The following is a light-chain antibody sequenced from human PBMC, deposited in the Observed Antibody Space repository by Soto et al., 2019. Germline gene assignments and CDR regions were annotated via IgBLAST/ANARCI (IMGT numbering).Light chain of an antibody. Sequence: EIVLTQSPGTLSLSPGERATLSCMASQSVSSSYLAWYQQKPGQAPRLLIYGASSRATGIPDRFSGSGSGTDFTLTISRLEPEDFAVYYCQQYGNSPRTFGPGTKVDIK. V-gene: IGKV3-20*01. J-gene: IGKJ3*01. CDR3: QQYGNSPRT. CDR1: QSVSSSY. CDR2: GAS.